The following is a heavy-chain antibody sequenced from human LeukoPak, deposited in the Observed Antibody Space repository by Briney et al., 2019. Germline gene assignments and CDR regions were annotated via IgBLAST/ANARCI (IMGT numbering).Heavy chain of an antibody. CDR2: IYSSGST. J-gene: IGHJ5*02. CDR1: GGSISNYY. V-gene: IGHV4-4*09. D-gene: IGHD2-15*01. Sequence: PSETLSLNCAVSGGSISNYYWSWVRQPPGKGLEWIGYIYSSGSTNYNPSLKSRVTISLDTSKNQFSLKLISVTAADTAVYYCARRNRVVVSATYAYNWFDPWGQGTLVTVSS. CDR3: ARRNRVVVSATYAYNWFDP.